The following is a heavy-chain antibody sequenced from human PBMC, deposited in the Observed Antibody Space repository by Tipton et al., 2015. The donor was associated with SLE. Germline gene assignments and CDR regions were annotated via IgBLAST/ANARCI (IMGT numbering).Heavy chain of an antibody. J-gene: IGHJ4*02. Sequence: TLSLTCTVSGYSISSGYSWGWIRQPPGKGLEWIGGMFHGGSTYYNPSLKSRVTISVDTSKNQFSLKLSSVTAADTAVYHCASSQYCSDSSCYSFDYWGQGTLVTVSS. CDR2: MFHGGST. D-gene: IGHD2-2*02. CDR1: GYSISSGYS. V-gene: IGHV4-38-2*02. CDR3: ASSQYCSDSSCYSFDY.